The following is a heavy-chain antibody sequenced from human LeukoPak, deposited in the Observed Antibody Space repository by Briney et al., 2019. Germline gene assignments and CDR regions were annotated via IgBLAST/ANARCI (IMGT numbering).Heavy chain of an antibody. V-gene: IGHV4-39*01. J-gene: IGHJ4*02. CDR2: IYYSGST. CDR1: GVSISSSSYY. Sequence: SETLSLTRTVSGVSISSSSYYWGWIRQPPGKGLEWIGSIYYSGSTYYNPSLKSRVTISVDTSKNQFSLRLSSVTAADTAVYYCASDSSGYYYFDYWGQGTLVTVSS. D-gene: IGHD3-22*01. CDR3: ASDSSGYYYFDY.